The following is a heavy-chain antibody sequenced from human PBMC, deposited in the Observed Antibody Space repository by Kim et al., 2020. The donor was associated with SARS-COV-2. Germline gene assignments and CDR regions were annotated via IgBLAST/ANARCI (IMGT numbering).Heavy chain of an antibody. V-gene: IGHV3-30*18. Sequence: GGSLRLSCAASGFTFSSYGMHWVRQAPGKGLEWVAVISYYGSNKYYADSVKGRFTISRDNSKNTLYLQMNSLRAEDTAVYYCAKDNVRGRSRGGGMDVWGQGTTVTVSS. J-gene: IGHJ6*02. CDR2: ISYYGSNK. CDR3: AKDNVRGRSRGGGMDV. D-gene: IGHD3-16*01. CDR1: GFTFSSYG.